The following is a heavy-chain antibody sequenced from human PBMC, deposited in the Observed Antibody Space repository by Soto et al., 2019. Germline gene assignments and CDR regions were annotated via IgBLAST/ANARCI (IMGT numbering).Heavy chain of an antibody. V-gene: IGHV1-46*03. Sequence: QVQLVQSGAEVKKPGASVKVSCKASGYTFTSYFMHWVRQAPGQGLEWMGIINPSGGSTSYAQKFQGRVTMTRDTSTSTVYMELSSQRSEDTAVYYCARVYCSGGSCYSIDYWGQGTLVTVSS. J-gene: IGHJ4*02. D-gene: IGHD2-15*01. CDR3: ARVYCSGGSCYSIDY. CDR2: INPSGGST. CDR1: GYTFTSYF.